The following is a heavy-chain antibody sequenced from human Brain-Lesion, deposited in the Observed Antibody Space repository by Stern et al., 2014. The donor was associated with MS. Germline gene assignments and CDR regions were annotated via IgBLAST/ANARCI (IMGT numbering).Heavy chain of an antibody. Sequence: EVQLEESGGGLVQPGGSLRISCAASGFTFNSYAMSWVRQAPGKGLEWVSSIIGSGVGTYYAHSVNGRFTISRDNSKNTLYLQMNSLRAEDTAVYYCAKGTYYDILTGISAYPDLDYWGQGTLITVSS. CDR1: GFTFNSYA. CDR2: IIGSGVGT. V-gene: IGHV3-23*04. CDR3: AKGTYYDILTGISAYPDLDY. D-gene: IGHD3-9*01. J-gene: IGHJ4*02.